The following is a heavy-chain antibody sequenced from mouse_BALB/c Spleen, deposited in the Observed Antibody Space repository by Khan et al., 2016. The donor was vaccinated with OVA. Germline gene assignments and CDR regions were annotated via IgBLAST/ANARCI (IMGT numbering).Heavy chain of an antibody. CDR3: ARSYFYGYYFDQ. D-gene: IGHD1-1*01. CDR1: GFTFSSFG. CDR2: ISGDSSTI. Sequence: EVQLVESGGGLVQPGGSRKFSCVASGFTFSSFGMHWVRQAPEKGLEWVAYISGDSSTIYYTDTVKGRFTISRDNPKNTLFLQMTSLRSEDMAMYDCARSYFYGYYFDQWGQGTTLTVSS. J-gene: IGHJ2*01. V-gene: IGHV5-17*02.